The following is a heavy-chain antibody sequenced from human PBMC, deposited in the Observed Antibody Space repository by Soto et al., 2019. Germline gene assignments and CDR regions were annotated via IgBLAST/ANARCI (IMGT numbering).Heavy chain of an antibody. V-gene: IGHV5-51*01. CDR3: ARVYDSDGYYSFFDY. D-gene: IGHD3-22*01. J-gene: IGHJ4*02. Sequence: GESLKISCKGSGYSFTNYWIGWVRQMPGKGLEWMGIIYADDSDTRYSPSFQGQVTISADKSITTAYLQWSSLKASDTAIYFCARVYDSDGYYSFFDYLGQGTLVTVSS. CDR1: GYSFTNYW. CDR2: IYADDSDT.